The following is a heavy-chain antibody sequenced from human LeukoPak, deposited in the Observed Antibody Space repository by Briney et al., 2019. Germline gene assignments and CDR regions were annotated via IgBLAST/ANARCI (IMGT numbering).Heavy chain of an antibody. J-gene: IGHJ4*02. D-gene: IGHD3-10*01. CDR1: GLTFSSYA. CDR2: ISGSGGST. CDR3: AKERRLWFGEPIDY. Sequence: PGGSLRLSCAASGLTFSSYAMSWVRQAPGKGLEWVSAISGSGGSTYYADSVKGRFTISRDNSKNTLYLQMNSLRAEDTAVYYCAKERRLWFGEPIDYWGQGTLVTVSS. V-gene: IGHV3-23*01.